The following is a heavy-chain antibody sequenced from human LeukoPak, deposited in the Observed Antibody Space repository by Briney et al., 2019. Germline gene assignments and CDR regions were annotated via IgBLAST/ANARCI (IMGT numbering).Heavy chain of an antibody. CDR3: ASQPGGITGTTLGDAFDI. V-gene: IGHV5-51*01. D-gene: IGHD1-20*01. J-gene: IGHJ3*02. CDR1: GYSFTSYW. Sequence: GESLKISCQGSGYSFTSYWIGWARQMPGEGLEWMGIIYPGDSDTRYSPSFQGQVTISADKSISTAYLQWSSLKASDTAMYYCASQPGGITGTTLGDAFDIWGQGTMVTVSS. CDR2: IYPGDSDT.